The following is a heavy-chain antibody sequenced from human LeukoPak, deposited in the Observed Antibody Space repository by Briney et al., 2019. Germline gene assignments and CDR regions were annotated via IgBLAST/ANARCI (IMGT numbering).Heavy chain of an antibody. CDR1: GFTFSSYG. Sequence: SGGTLRLSCAASGFTFSSYGMSWVRQAPGKGLEWVSAISGSGGSTYYADSVKGRFTISRDNSKNTLYLQMNSLRAEDTAVYYCAKAPSSEWLLLLFDYWGQGTLVTVSS. V-gene: IGHV3-23*01. J-gene: IGHJ4*02. CDR3: AKAPSSEWLLLLFDY. D-gene: IGHD3-22*01. CDR2: ISGSGGST.